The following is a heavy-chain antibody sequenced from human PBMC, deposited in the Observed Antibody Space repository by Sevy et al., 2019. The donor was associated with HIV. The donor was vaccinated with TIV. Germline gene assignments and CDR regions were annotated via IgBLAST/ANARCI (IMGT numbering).Heavy chain of an antibody. J-gene: IGHJ6*02. CDR2: ISSISNYI. V-gene: IGHV3-21*01. D-gene: IGHD6-13*01. CDR3: ARETSTFSAGIDYGMVV. Sequence: GGSLRLSCAASGFTFSDYNMNWVRQAPGKGLEWVSSISSISNYIYYADSVKGRFTISRDNAKNSLYLQMNSLRAEDTAVYYCARETSTFSAGIDYGMVVWGQGTTVTASS. CDR1: GFTFSDYN.